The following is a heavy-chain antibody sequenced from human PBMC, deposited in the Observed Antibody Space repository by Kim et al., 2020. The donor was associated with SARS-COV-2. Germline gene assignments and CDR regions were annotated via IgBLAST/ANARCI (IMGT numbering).Heavy chain of an antibody. CDR3: ARDSQWVYSGYDWALVDY. V-gene: IGHV3-30*04. CDR2: TSYDGSNK. J-gene: IGHJ4*02. D-gene: IGHD5-12*01. CDR1: GFTFSSYA. Sequence: GGSLRLSCAASGFTFSSYALHWVRQTPGKGLEWVAVTSYDGSNKYYADSVKGRFTISRDNSKNTPYLQMNSLRAEDTAVYYCARDSQWVYSGYDWALVDYWGQGTLVTVSS.